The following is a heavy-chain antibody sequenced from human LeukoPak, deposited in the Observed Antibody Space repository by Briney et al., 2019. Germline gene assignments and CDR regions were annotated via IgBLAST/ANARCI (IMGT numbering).Heavy chain of an antibody. J-gene: IGHJ4*02. D-gene: IGHD3-22*01. CDR3: ASSYDSSGP. CDR2: ISSSGSYI. Sequence: WGSLRLSCAASGFTFSSYTMNWVSQAPGKGLEWVSSISSSGSYIYYADSVNGRFTISRDNAKKSLYLQMNSLRVEDTAVYYCASSYDSSGPGGQGTLVTVSS. V-gene: IGHV3-21*01. CDR1: GFTFSSYT.